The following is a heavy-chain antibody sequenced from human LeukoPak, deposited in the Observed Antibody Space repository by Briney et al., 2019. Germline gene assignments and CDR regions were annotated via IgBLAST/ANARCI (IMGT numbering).Heavy chain of an antibody. Sequence: ASVKVPCKASGYIFTGYYMYWVRQAPGQGLEWMGWIYPYTGGTDSAQKFQGRITMTRDTSISTAYMELSRLRSDDTAVYYCARYYGEAPPYWGQGTLVIVSS. D-gene: IGHD4-17*01. CDR3: ARYYGEAPPY. V-gene: IGHV1-2*02. CDR2: IYPYTGGT. CDR1: GYIFTGYY. J-gene: IGHJ4*02.